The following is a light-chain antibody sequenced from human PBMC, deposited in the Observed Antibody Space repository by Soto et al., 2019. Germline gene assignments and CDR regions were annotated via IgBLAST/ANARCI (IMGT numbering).Light chain of an antibody. CDR2: DVS. Sequence: DIQMPQSPSTLSASVGDRVTITCRASQSISSWLAWYQQKPGKAPKLLIYDVSSLESGVPSRFSGSGSGTEFTLTISSLQPDDSAAYYCQQYNTFWTFGQGTKVEIK. J-gene: IGKJ1*01. CDR3: QQYNTFWT. CDR1: QSISSW. V-gene: IGKV1-5*01.